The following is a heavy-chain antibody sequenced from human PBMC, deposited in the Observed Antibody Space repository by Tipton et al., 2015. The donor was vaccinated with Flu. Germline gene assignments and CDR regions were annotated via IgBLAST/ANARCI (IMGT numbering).Heavy chain of an antibody. CDR3: ARSSSAYDYVWGGSYYFDF. J-gene: IGHJ4*02. V-gene: IGHV4-39*07. CDR1: GGSIGSSTYY. CDR2: LYDSGIT. Sequence: TLSLTCTVFGGSIGSSTYYWGWSRQPPGKGLEWIGSLYDSGITYYNPSLKSRVTISLDTSKNQFSLKLISVTAADTAVYYCARSSSAYDYVWGGSYYFDFWGQGTLVTVSS. D-gene: IGHD3-16*01.